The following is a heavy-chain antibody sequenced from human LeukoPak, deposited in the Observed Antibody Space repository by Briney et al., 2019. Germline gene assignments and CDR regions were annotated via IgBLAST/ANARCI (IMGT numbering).Heavy chain of an antibody. CDR2: ISYSGTN. D-gene: IGHD7-27*01. J-gene: IGHJ5*02. CDR1: GGSVSSSTYY. V-gene: IGHV4-39*01. Sequence: PSETLSRTCTVAGGSVSSSTYYWGRIRQPPGTGLEWIGSISYSGTNYNNPSLKSRVSISIDTSKNQFSVKLTSVSAADTAMYYCASLGTLRSWGQGTLVTVSS. CDR3: ASLGTLRS.